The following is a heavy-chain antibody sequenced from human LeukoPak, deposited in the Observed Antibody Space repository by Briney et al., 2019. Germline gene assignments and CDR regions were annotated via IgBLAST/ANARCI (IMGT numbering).Heavy chain of an antibody. Sequence: GGSLRLSCAVSGFNFRDHWMDRVRQAPGKGLEWVGHIKNDGSETYYLDSLKGRFSISRDNTNNALYLQMNSLRVEDTAVYYCVKNDGWFHLAQWGQGTLVTVSS. CDR2: IKNDGSET. CDR3: VKNDGWFHLAQ. D-gene: IGHD6-19*01. V-gene: IGHV3-7*03. J-gene: IGHJ4*02. CDR1: GFNFRDHW.